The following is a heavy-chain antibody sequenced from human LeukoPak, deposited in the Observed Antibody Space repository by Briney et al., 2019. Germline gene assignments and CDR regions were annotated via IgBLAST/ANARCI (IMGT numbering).Heavy chain of an antibody. J-gene: IGHJ4*02. CDR2: IYSSGST. CDR1: GGSISSYY. D-gene: IGHD4-17*01. CDR3: ANSIDFDYGDYYFDY. V-gene: IGHV4-4*07. Sequence: SETLSLTCTVSGGSISSYYWSWIRQPAGRGLEWIGRIYSSGSTNYNPSLKSRVTMSVDTSKNQFSLKLSSVTAADTAVYYCANSIDFDYGDYYFDYWGQGALVTISS.